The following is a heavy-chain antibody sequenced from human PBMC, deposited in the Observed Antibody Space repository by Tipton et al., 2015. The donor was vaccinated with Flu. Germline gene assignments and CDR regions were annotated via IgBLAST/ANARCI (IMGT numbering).Heavy chain of an antibody. V-gene: IGHV4-59*08. CDR2: INYSGST. D-gene: IGHD1-26*01. CDR1: GGSISRYY. CDR3: ARHSQILPYRAQGYFDF. Sequence: TLSPTCTVSGGSISRYYWSWIRQAPGKGLEWIAYINYSGSTNNNPSLKSRVTISVDTSKNQFSLKLTSVTAADTAVYYCARHSQILPYRAQGYFDFWGQGTLVTVSS. J-gene: IGHJ4*02.